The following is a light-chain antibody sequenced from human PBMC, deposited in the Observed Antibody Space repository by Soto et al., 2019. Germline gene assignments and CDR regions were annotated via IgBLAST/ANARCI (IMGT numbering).Light chain of an antibody. J-gene: IGKJ1*01. Sequence: DIQMTQSPSSLSASVGDRVTITCRASQGIRNDLAWYQQKPRKAPKRLIYAASSLQSGVPSRFRGSGSWTDFTLTISSLQPEDFATYYCLQHNTYPRTFGQGTKVEIK. V-gene: IGKV1-17*01. CDR1: QGIRND. CDR2: AAS. CDR3: LQHNTYPRT.